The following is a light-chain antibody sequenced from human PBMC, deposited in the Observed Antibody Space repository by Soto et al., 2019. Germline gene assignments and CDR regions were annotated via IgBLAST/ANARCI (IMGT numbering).Light chain of an antibody. CDR1: SSNIGYNY. Sequence: QSVLTQPPSVSAAPGQKVTISCSGSSSNIGYNYVAWYQQLPGTPPKLLIYDSTQRAAGIPDRFSGSKSGTSATLAITGLQTGDEADYYCGTWATSLSNPWVFGGGTKLTVL. J-gene: IGLJ3*02. CDR3: GTWATSLSNPWV. V-gene: IGLV1-51*01. CDR2: DST.